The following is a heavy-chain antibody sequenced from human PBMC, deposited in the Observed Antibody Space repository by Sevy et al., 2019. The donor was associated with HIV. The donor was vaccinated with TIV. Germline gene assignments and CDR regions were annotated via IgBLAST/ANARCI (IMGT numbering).Heavy chain of an antibody. CDR2: IYPGHSDT. Sequence: GESLKISCKGSGYSFTSYWIGWVRQMPGKGLEWMGIIYPGHSDTRYSPSFQGQVTISADKSISTAYLQWSSLKASDTAMYYCARRPTTFEGVIVSYYFDYWGQGTLVTVSS. J-gene: IGHJ4*02. D-gene: IGHD3-16*02. CDR3: ARRPTTFEGVIVSYYFDY. V-gene: IGHV5-51*01. CDR1: GYSFTSYW.